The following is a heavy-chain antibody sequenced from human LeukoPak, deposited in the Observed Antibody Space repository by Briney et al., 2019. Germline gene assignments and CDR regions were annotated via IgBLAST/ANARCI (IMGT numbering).Heavy chain of an antibody. D-gene: IGHD3-22*01. Sequence: GGSLRLSCAASGFTFSSYAMSWVRQAPGKGLEWVSAISGSGGSTYYADSVKGRFTTSRDNSKNTLYLQMNSLRAEDTAVYYCAKGRRRVKYYYDSSGYYSFPDYWGQGTLVTVSS. J-gene: IGHJ4*02. CDR3: AKGRRRVKYYYDSSGYYSFPDY. CDR1: GFTFSSYA. V-gene: IGHV3-23*01. CDR2: ISGSGGST.